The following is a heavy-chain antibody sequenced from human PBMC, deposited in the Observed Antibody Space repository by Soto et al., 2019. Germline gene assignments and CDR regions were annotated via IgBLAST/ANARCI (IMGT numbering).Heavy chain of an antibody. CDR3: GRGRPRNRYNSGHRDFDI. V-gene: IGHV4-59*12. CDR1: AGSISSEY. Sequence: SETLSLTCPLAAGSISSEYSSSIRHSRGSRVEWVGYIYSRGNTHYNPSLKSRVTIAVDPSSTQFSLTLSSLPAAATAVSDSGRGRPRNRYNSGHRDFDIWGQGTMVTVSS. J-gene: IGHJ3*02. D-gene: IGHD1-1*01. CDR2: IYSRGNT.